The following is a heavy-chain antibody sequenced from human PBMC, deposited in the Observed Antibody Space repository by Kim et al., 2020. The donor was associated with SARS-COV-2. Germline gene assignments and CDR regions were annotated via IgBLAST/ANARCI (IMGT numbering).Heavy chain of an antibody. D-gene: IGHD2-2*01. CDR2: ISAYNGNT. CDR1: GYTFTSYG. Sequence: ASVKVSCKSSGYTFTSYGISWVRQAPGQGLEWMGWISAYNGNTNYAQKLQGRVTMTTDTSTSTAYMELRSLRSDDTAVYYCARVISLRDQLLPFRHHLGFDPWGQGTLVTVSS. V-gene: IGHV1-18*01. CDR3: ARVISLRDQLLPFRHHLGFDP. J-gene: IGHJ5*02.